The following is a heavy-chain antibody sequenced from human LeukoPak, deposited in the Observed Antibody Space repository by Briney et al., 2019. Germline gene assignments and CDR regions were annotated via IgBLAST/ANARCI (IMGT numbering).Heavy chain of an antibody. CDR1: GFTFSSYA. J-gene: IGHJ4*02. CDR3: ARSGDGYNDDY. D-gene: IGHD5-24*01. CDR2: ISYDGSNK. V-gene: IGHV3-30-3*01. Sequence: GGSLRLSCAASGFTFSSYAMHWVRQAPGKGLEWVAVISYDGSNKYYADSVKGRFTISRDNSKNTLYLQMNSPRAEDTAVYYCARSGDGYNDDYWGQGTLVTVSS.